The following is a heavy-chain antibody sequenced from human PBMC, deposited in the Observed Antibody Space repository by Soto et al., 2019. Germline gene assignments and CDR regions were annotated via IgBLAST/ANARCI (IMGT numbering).Heavy chain of an antibody. CDR3: ARDDGSSSWSYYFDY. D-gene: IGHD6-13*01. Sequence: SETLSLTCTVSGGSISSYYWSWIRQPAGKGLEWIGRIYTSGSTNYNPSLKSRGTMSVDTSKNQFSLKLSSVTAADTAVYYCARDDGSSSWSYYFDYWGQGTLVTVSS. V-gene: IGHV4-4*07. CDR1: GGSISSYY. J-gene: IGHJ4*02. CDR2: IYTSGST.